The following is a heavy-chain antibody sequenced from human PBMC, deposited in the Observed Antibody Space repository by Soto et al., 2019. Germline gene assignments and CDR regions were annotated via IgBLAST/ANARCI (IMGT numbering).Heavy chain of an antibody. Sequence: ASVKVSCKASGGTFTNYGISWVRQAPGQGLEWMGGIIPIFGTANYAQKFQGRVTIIADESTSTAYMEVSSLRSDDTAVYYCARDDSSGYLYGMDVWGQGTTVTVSS. J-gene: IGHJ6*02. CDR3: ARDDSSGYLYGMDV. CDR2: IIPIFGTA. V-gene: IGHV1-69*13. CDR1: GGTFTNYG. D-gene: IGHD3-22*01.